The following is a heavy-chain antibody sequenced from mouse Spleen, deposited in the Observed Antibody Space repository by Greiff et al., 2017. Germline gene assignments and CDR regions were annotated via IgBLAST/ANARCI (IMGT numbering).Heavy chain of an antibody. CDR1: GYTFTDYE. J-gene: IGHJ2*01. D-gene: IGHD4-1*01. Sequence: VQLQQYGAELVRPGASVTLSCKASGYTFTDYEMHWVKQTPVHGLEWIGAIDPETGGTAYNQKFKGKAILTADKSSSTAYMELRSLTSEDSAVYYCTRRVTGTFDYWGQGTTLTVSS. CDR3: TRRVTGTFDY. CDR2: IDPETGGT. V-gene: IGHV1-15*01.